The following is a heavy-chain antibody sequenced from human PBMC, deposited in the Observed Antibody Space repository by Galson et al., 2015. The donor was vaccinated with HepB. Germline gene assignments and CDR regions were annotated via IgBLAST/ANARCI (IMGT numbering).Heavy chain of an antibody. J-gene: IGHJ6*02. CDR3: ARRRTDSVSYYSYYGMDV. CDR1: GGTFSNYA. V-gene: IGHV1-69*06. CDR2: IIPMFGTA. D-gene: IGHD1-26*01. Sequence: SVKVSCKASGGTFSNYAISWVRQAPGQGLEWMGGIIPMFGTANYAQKFQARVTITADKSTSTAYMDLSSLRSEDTAVYYCARRRTDSVSYYSYYGMDVWGQGTTVTASS.